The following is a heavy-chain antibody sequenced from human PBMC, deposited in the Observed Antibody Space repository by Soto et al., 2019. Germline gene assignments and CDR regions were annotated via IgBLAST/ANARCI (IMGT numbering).Heavy chain of an antibody. CDR1: RFTFSSYS. CDR3: ARDYRGSYYYYYGMDV. D-gene: IGHD1-26*01. CDR2: ISSGSSTI. V-gene: IGHV3-48*02. Sequence: GGSLRLSCAASRFTFSSYSMNWVRQAPGKGLEWVSYISSGSSTIYYADSVKGRFTISGDNTKNSLYLQMNSLRDEDTAVYYCARDYRGSYYYYYGMDVWGQGTTVTVSS. J-gene: IGHJ6*02.